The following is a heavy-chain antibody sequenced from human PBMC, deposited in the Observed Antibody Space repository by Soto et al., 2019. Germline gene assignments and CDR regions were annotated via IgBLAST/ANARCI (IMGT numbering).Heavy chain of an antibody. V-gene: IGHV3-21*01. D-gene: IGHD3-10*01. J-gene: IGHJ4*02. CDR2: ISSSSSYI. CDR1: GFTFSSYS. CDR3: ASNYYGSGSYSY. Sequence: GSLRLSCAASGFTFSSYSMNWVRQAPGKGLEWVSSISSSSSYIYYADSVKGRFTISRDNAKNSLYLQMNSLRAEDTAVYYCASNYYGSGSYSYWGQGTLVTVSS.